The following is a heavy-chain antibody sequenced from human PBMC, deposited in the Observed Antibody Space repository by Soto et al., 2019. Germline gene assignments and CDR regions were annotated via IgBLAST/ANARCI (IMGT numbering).Heavy chain of an antibody. CDR1: GVSISSSSYY. J-gene: IGHJ4*02. V-gene: IGHV4-39*01. CDR2: IYYSGST. D-gene: IGHD2-15*01. Sequence: PSETLSLTCTVSGVSISSSSYYWGWIRQPPGKGLEWIGSIYYSGSTYYNPSLKSRVTISVDTSKNQFSLKLSSVTAADTAVYYCARHLEYCSGGSCEQYDYWGQGTLVTVSS. CDR3: ARHLEYCSGGSCEQYDY.